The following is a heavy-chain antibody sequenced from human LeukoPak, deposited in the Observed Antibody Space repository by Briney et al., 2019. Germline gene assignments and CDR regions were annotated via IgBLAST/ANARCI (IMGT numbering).Heavy chain of an antibody. J-gene: IGHJ6*03. CDR1: GFTFSSYS. CDR2: ISSSSSYI. CDR3: ARGPHDYGDPADYYYYYMDV. D-gene: IGHD4-17*01. V-gene: IGHV3-21*01. Sequence: GGSLRLSCAASGFTFSSYSMNWARQAPGKGLEWVSSISSSSSYIYYADSVKGRFTISRDNAKNSLYLQMNSLRAEDTAVYYCARGPHDYGDPADYYYYYMDVRGKGTTVTVSS.